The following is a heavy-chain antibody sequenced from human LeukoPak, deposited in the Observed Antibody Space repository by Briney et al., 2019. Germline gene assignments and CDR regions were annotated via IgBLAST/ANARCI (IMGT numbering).Heavy chain of an antibody. D-gene: IGHD2-2*02. J-gene: IGHJ4*02. CDR2: IIPIFGIA. Sequence: AASVKVSCKASGGTFSSYAISWVRQAPGQGLEWMGRIIPIFGIANYAQKFQGRVTITADKSTSTAYMELSSLRSEDTAVYYCARDTVVVPAAIIFGGFDYWGQGTLVTVSS. CDR3: ARDTVVVPAAIIFGGFDY. CDR1: GGTFSSYA. V-gene: IGHV1-69*04.